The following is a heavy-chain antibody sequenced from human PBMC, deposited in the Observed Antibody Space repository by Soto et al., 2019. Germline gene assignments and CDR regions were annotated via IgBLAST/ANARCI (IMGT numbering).Heavy chain of an antibody. D-gene: IGHD2-2*03. CDR2: ISAYNGNT. V-gene: IGHV1-18*01. CDR1: GYTFTSYG. J-gene: IGHJ5*02. CDR3: ARDLGIVVVPAAYNWFDP. Sequence: ASVKVSCKASGYTFTSYGISWVRQAPGQGLEWMGWISAYNGNTNYAQKLQGRVTMTTDTPTSTAYMELRSLRSDDTAVYYCARDLGIVVVPAAYNWFDPWGQGTLVTVSS.